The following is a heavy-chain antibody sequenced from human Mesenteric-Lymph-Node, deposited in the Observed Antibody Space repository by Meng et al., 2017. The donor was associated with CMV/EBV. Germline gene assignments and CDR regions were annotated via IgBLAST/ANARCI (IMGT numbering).Heavy chain of an antibody. CDR1: GGSFSGYY. D-gene: IGHD2-15*01. J-gene: IGHJ4*02. CDR2: INHNGVP. CDR3: ARGSDIPVNNY. V-gene: IGHV4-34*01. Sequence: QVQLQQWGAGLLKPSETLSPTCAVYGGSFSGYYWSWIRQPPGKGLEWIGEINHNGVPNYNPSLKSRVTISPDRSKNQFSLKLSSVTAEDTAVYYCARGSDIPVNNYWGQGTLVTVSS.